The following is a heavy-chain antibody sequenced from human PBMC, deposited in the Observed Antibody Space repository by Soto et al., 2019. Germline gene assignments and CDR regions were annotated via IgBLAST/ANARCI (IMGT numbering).Heavy chain of an antibody. CDR3: ARTGYSSGWSFDY. J-gene: IGHJ4*02. Sequence: GGSLRLSCAASGFTFSDHYMDWVRQAPGKGLEWVGRTRNKANSYTTEYAAAVKGRFTISRDDSKTSLYLQMNSLKSEDTAVYYCARTGYSSGWSFDYWGQGTLVTVSS. CDR1: GFTFSDHY. V-gene: IGHV3-72*01. CDR2: TRNKANSYTT. D-gene: IGHD6-19*01.